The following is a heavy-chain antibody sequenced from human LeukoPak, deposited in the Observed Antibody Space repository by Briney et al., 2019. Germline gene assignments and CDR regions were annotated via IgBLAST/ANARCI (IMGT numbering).Heavy chain of an antibody. CDR3: ARGRQPRDDAFDI. CDR2: ISYDGSNK. J-gene: IGHJ3*02. D-gene: IGHD5-24*01. CDR1: GFTFSSYA. Sequence: PGRSLRLSCAASGFTFSSYAMHWVRQAPGKGLEWVAVISYDGSNKYYADSVKGRFTISRDNSKNTLYLQMNSLRAEDTAVYYCARGRQPRDDAFDIWGQGTMVTVSS. V-gene: IGHV3-30-3*01.